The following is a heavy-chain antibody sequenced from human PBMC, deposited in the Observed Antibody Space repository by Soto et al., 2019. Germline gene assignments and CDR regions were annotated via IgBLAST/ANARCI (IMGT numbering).Heavy chain of an antibody. CDR2: IYHSGTT. CDR3: AFPATADFDY. D-gene: IGHD6-13*01. Sequence: QVQLQESGPGLVKPSGPLSLTCAVSGGSISSTNWWTWVRQSPGRGLEWIGKIYHSGTTNYGPSLKSRVNLAVDMSTNHLSLTLISVTAADTAVYYCAFPATADFDYWGKGILVTVSS. V-gene: IGHV4-4*02. J-gene: IGHJ4*02. CDR1: GGSISSTNW.